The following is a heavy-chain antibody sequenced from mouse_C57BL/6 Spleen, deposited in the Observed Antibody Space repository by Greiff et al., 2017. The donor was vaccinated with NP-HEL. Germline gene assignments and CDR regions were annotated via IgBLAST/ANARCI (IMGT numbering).Heavy chain of an antibody. V-gene: IGHV1-81*01. J-gene: IGHJ2*01. Sequence: VQLQQSGAELARPGASVKLSCKASGYTFTSYGISWVKQRTGQGLEWIGEIYPRSGNTYYNEKFKGKATLTADKSSSTAYMELRSLTSEDSAVYFCARGRTTVVAPDYWGQGTTLTVSS. CDR1: GYTFTSYG. CDR3: ARGRTTVVAPDY. D-gene: IGHD1-1*01. CDR2: IYPRSGNT.